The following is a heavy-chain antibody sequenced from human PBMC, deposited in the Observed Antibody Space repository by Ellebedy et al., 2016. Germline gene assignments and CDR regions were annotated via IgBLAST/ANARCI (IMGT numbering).Heavy chain of an antibody. J-gene: IGHJ3*02. D-gene: IGHD3-16*01. CDR2: ISYDASNK. V-gene: IGHV3-30-3*01. CDR3: AREDQGRGGAFDI. CDR1: GFTFTTSA. Sequence: GESLKISXAASGFTFTTSAMHWVRQAPGKGLEWVAVISYDASNKYYADSVKGRFTISRDNSKNTLYLQMNSLRSEDTAVYYCAREDQGRGGAFDIWGQGTMVTVSS.